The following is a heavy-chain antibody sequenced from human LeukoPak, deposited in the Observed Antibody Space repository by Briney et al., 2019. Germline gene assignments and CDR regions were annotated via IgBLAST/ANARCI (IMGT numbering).Heavy chain of an antibody. V-gene: IGHV3-21*01. Sequence: GGSLRLSCVSSGCTYSRFSMNGVGQAPGKGLEWVSSISGSGSYIFYADSVKGRFTISRDNAKNSLYLQMSSLRVEDTAVYYCANDRSLVASLYYFDNWGQGTLVTVSS. CDR2: ISGSGSYI. CDR3: ANDRSLVASLYYFDN. CDR1: GCTYSRFS. D-gene: IGHD3-3*01. J-gene: IGHJ4*02.